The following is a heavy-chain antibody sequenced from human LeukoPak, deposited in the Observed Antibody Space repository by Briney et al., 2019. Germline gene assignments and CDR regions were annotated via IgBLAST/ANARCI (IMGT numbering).Heavy chain of an antibody. CDR2: IGTAGDP. D-gene: IGHD4-23*01. CDR3: ARAATYGGNSDSYWYFDL. J-gene: IGHJ2*01. CDR1: GFTFSSYD. V-gene: IGHV3-13*05. Sequence: GGSLRLSCAASGFTFSSYDMHWVRQATGKGLEWVSAIGTAGDPYYPGSVKGRFTISRENAKRSLYLQMNSRRAGDTAVYYCARAATYGGNSDSYWYFDLWGRGTLVTVSS.